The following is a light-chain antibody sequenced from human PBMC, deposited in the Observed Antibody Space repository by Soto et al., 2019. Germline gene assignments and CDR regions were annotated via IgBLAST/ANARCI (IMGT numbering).Light chain of an antibody. CDR2: EGS. CDR1: SRDVGSYNL. Sequence: QPASVSGSPGQSITISCTGTSRDVGSYNLVSWYQQHPGKAPKLMIYEGSKRPSGVSNRFSGSKSGNTASLTISGLQAEDEADYYCCSYAGSSIHVVFGGGTKVTVL. J-gene: IGLJ2*01. CDR3: CSYAGSSIHVV. V-gene: IGLV2-23*01.